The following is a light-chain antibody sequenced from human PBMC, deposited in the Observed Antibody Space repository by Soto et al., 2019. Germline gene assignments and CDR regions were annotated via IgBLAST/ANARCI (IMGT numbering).Light chain of an antibody. CDR3: QHYGYSLWT. CDR2: GES. CDR1: QSVGSN. V-gene: IGKV3-20*01. J-gene: IGKJ1*01. Sequence: IVITHSIATHSVSPGERPTLSFRASQSVGSNLAWYKQKPGQAPRILIYGESSRATGIQDRFSGSWSGTDFTLTITRLEPEDCAVDDGQHYGYSLWTCGQGTKVDIK.